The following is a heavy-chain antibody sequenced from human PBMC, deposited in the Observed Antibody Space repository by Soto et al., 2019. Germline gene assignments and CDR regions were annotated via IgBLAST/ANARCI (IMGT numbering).Heavy chain of an antibody. J-gene: IGHJ5*02. CDR3: ARDSGVVCSSTSCSWFDP. V-gene: IGHV4-31*03. CDR2: IYYSGST. CDR1: GGSISSGGYY. Sequence: SETLSLTCTVSGGSISSGGYYWSWSRQHPGKGLEWIGYIYYSGSTYYNPSLKSRVTISVDTSKNQFSLKLSSVTAADTAVYYCARDSGVVCSSTSCSWFDPWGQGTLVTVSS. D-gene: IGHD2-2*01.